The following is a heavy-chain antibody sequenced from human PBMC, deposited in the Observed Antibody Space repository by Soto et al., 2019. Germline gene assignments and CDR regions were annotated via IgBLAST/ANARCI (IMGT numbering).Heavy chain of an antibody. CDR3: ASSGSYSDYYYGMDV. D-gene: IGHD3-10*01. J-gene: IGHJ6*02. V-gene: IGHV4-31*03. CDR1: GGSISSGGYY. CDR2: IYYSGST. Sequence: SETLSLTCTVSGGSISSGGYYWSWIRQHPGKGLEWIGYIYYSGSTYYNPSLKSRVTISVDTSKNQFSLKLSSVTAADTAVYYCASSGSYSDYYYGMDVWGQGTTVTV.